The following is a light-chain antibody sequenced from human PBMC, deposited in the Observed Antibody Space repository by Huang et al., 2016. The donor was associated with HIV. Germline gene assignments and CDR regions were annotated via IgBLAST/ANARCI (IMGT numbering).Light chain of an antibody. Sequence: EILMTQSPATLSVSPGERATLSCRASQSVGSNLAWYQQKPGQAPRLRIYGASTRATGIPASFSGSASGTEFTLTISSLQSEDFAVYYCHQYNNWPPWTFGQGTKVEIK. CDR2: GAS. CDR3: HQYNNWPPWT. J-gene: IGKJ1*01. CDR1: QSVGSN. V-gene: IGKV3-15*01.